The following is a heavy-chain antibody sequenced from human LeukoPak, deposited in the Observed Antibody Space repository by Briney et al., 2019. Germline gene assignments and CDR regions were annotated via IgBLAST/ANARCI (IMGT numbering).Heavy chain of an antibody. Sequence: GGSLRLSCAASGFTFSSYAMSWVRQAPGKGLEWVSAISGSGGSTYYADSVKGRFTISRDNSKNTLYLQMNSLRAEDTAVYYCSKDSGLLLYGYWGQGTLVTVSS. CDR1: GFTFSSYA. J-gene: IGHJ4*02. CDR2: ISGSGGST. CDR3: SKDSGLLLYGY. D-gene: IGHD2/OR15-2a*01. V-gene: IGHV3-23*01.